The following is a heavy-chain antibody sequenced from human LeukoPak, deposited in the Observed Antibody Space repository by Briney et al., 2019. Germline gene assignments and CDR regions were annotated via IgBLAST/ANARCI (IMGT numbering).Heavy chain of an antibody. CDR3: AKGLDY. CDR2: IYTSGTS. CDR1: GGTINSGDYY. V-gene: IGHV4-61*02. J-gene: IGHJ4*02. Sequence: KLSETLSLTCTVSGGTINSGDYYWSWIRQPPGKGLEWIGRIYTSGTSNYNPSLKSRVTISLDTSKNQFSLTLSSVTAADTAVYYCAKGLDYWGQGILVTVSS.